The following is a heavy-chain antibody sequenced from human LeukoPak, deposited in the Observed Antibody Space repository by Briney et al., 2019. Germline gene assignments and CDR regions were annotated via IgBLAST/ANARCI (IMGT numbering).Heavy chain of an antibody. CDR3: ARNHYDSSGSNGPHYFDY. V-gene: IGHV2-70*11. Sequence: SGPALVNSTQTLTLTCTCSAFSLTTSAPCMSWIRQPPGKALEWLARIDGAEDNSYSTSLKTRLTISKDNSKNQVVLTVINVDPADTATYYCARNHYDSSGSNGPHYFDYWGQGTLVTVSS. D-gene: IGHD3-22*01. CDR1: AFSLTTSAPC. J-gene: IGHJ4*02. CDR2: IDGAEDN.